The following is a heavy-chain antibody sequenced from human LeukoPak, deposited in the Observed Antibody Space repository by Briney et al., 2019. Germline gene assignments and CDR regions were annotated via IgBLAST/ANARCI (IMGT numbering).Heavy chain of an antibody. CDR2: ISGSGGST. CDR1: GFTFSSYA. Sequence: PGGSLRLSCAASGFTFSSYAMSWVRQAPGKGLEWVSAISGSGGSTYYGDSVKGRFTISRDNSKNTLYLQMNSLRAEDTAVYYCAKDLRGSGSYYNLFDYWGQGTLVTVSS. D-gene: IGHD3-10*01. V-gene: IGHV3-23*01. J-gene: IGHJ4*02. CDR3: AKDLRGSGSYYNLFDY.